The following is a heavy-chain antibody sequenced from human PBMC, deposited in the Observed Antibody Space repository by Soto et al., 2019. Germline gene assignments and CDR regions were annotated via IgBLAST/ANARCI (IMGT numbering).Heavy chain of an antibody. CDR2: IWYDGSNK. J-gene: IGHJ4*02. D-gene: IGHD3-10*01. Sequence: LRLSCAASGFTFSSYGMHWVRQAPGKGLEWVALIWYDGSNKNYADSVKGRFTISRDDSKNTLYLQMNSLRAEDTAVYYCARDAYLGSGSYAYWGQGTLVTVSS. CDR1: GFTFSSYG. V-gene: IGHV3-33*01. CDR3: ARDAYLGSGSYAY.